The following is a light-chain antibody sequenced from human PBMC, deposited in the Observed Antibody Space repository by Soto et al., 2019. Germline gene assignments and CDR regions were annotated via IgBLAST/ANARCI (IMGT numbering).Light chain of an antibody. CDR1: SSDIGSYNH. CDR3: ISYTDRQSYL. Sequence: QSALAQPASVSGSPGQSIHISCSGTSSDIGSYNHVAWYQQFPGKSPKLMIYAVSDRPSGVSDRFSGSKSGITASLTISGLQTEDEADYYCISYTDRQSYLFGAGTKVTVL. CDR2: AVS. V-gene: IGLV2-14*03. J-gene: IGLJ1*01.